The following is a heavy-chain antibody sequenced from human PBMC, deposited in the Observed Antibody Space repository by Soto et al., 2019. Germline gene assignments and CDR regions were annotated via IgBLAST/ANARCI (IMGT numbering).Heavy chain of an antibody. CDR3: ARGSLIEGAIPFDY. V-gene: IGHV1-46*01. CDR1: GYTFTNYY. CDR2: LNPSGGSA. D-gene: IGHD1-26*01. Sequence: QVHLVQSGAEVKKPGASVRISCKTSGYTFTNYYIHWVRQAPGQRLEWMGILNPSGGSATYARKFQDRGFLTRDTTTNTVFLNLNSLESDDTAVYYCARGSLIEGAIPFDYWGQGTLVTVSS. J-gene: IGHJ4*02.